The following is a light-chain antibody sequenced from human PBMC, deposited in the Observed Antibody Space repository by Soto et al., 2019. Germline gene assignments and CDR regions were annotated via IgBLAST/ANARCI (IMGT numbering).Light chain of an antibody. CDR3: SSYVNYNTFVI. CDR1: RSDVGAYNY. Sequence: QSALTQPASVSGSPGQSIAISCTGTRSDVGAYNYVSWYQQHPGKAPKLMISEVTNRPSGVSDRFSGSKSGNTASLTISGLQAEDEADYYCSSYVNYNTFVIFGGGTKVTVL. V-gene: IGLV2-14*01. CDR2: EVT. J-gene: IGLJ2*01.